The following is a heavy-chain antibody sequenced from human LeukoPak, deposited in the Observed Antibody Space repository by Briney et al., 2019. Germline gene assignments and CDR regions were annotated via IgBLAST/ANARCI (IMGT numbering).Heavy chain of an antibody. D-gene: IGHD1-26*01. CDR1: GFTFSSYW. J-gene: IGHJ3*02. Sequence: GGSLRLSCAASGFTFSSYWMHWVRRAPGKGLVWVSRINSDGSSTSYADSVKGRFTVSRDNAKNTLYLQMNSLRAEDTAVYYCARVPKWELLDAFDIWGQGTMVTVSS. V-gene: IGHV3-74*01. CDR3: ARVPKWELLDAFDI. CDR2: INSDGSST.